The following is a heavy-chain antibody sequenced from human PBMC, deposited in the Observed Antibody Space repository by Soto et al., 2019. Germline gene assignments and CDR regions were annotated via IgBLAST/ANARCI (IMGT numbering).Heavy chain of an antibody. Sequence: ASVKGSCKASGYTFTSYDMHWVRQAPGQGLEWMGIINPSGGSTSYAQKFQGRVTMTRDTSTSTVYMELSSLRSEDTAVYYCARDAGIAVAGMSNWFXPWGQGTLVXVSS. CDR2: INPSGGST. CDR3: ARDAGIAVAGMSNWFXP. D-gene: IGHD6-19*01. CDR1: GYTFTSYD. J-gene: IGHJ5*02. V-gene: IGHV1-46*01.